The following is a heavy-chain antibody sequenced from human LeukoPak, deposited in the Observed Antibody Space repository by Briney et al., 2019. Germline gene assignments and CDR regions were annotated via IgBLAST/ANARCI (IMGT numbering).Heavy chain of an antibody. D-gene: IGHD6-19*01. CDR2: IRYDGSNK. CDR1: GFTFSSYG. J-gene: IGHJ4*02. Sequence: PGGSLRLSCAASGFTFSSYGMHWVRQAPGKGLEWVAFIRYDGSNKYYADSVKGRFSISRENSKNTLYLQMNSLRAEDTAVYYCAATGQWPRGTFDYWGQGTLVTVSS. V-gene: IGHV3-30*02. CDR3: AATGQWPRGTFDY.